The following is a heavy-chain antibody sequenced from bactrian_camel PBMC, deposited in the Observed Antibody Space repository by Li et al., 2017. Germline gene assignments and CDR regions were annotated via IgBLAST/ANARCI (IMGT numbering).Heavy chain of an antibody. J-gene: IGHJ6*01. V-gene: IGHV3S53*01. CDR2: IVRATTA. Sequence: HVQLVESGGGAVQAGGSLRLSCEVSGDIQSTCMGWFRQATGKEREGVASIVRATTASYADSVKGRFIISQDNAKNTLYLQMNDLRPEDTAKYFCAARPINTRGCVAGGPAEFGYWGQGTQVTVS. CDR1: GDIQSTC. D-gene: IGHD7*01. CDR3: AARPINTRGCVAGGPAEFGY.